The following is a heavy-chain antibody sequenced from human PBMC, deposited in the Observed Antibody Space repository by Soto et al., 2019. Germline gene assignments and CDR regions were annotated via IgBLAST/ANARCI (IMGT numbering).Heavy chain of an antibody. Sequence: QVQLVESGGGVVQPGRSLRLSCAASGFTFSSYGMHWVRQAPGKGLEWVAVIWHDGSNKYYADSVKGRFTISRDNSKNTLYLQMNSLRAEDTAVYYCARDDSSGSYGMDVWGQGTTVTVSS. V-gene: IGHV3-33*01. CDR3: ARDDSSGSYGMDV. CDR1: GFTFSSYG. J-gene: IGHJ6*02. CDR2: IWHDGSNK. D-gene: IGHD3-22*01.